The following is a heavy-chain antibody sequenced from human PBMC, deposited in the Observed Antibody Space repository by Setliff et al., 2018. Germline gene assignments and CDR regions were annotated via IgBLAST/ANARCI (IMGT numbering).Heavy chain of an antibody. CDR1: GFTFRKHA. CDR3: IRDTSGRDAFDI. CDR2: VSGSGMTR. V-gene: IGHV3-23*01. J-gene: IGHJ3*02. Sequence: GGSLRLSCTASGFTFRKHALAWVRQAPGKGLQWVSSVSGSGMTRDCTDSVKGRFTVSRDSSQNKIHLQMDSLRAEDTAVYYCIRDTSGRDAFDIWGQGTMVTVSS. D-gene: IGHD6-19*01.